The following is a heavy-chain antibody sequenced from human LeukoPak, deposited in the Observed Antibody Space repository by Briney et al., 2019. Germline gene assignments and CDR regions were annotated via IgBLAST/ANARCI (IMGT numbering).Heavy chain of an antibody. CDR3: ARVRTMVRGFIDY. D-gene: IGHD3-10*01. V-gene: IGHV3-7*01. Sequence: PGGSLRLSCATSRFIFSSYWMTWVRRTPGKGLEWVASINQDGSDKYYVDSVEGRFTISRDNAKNSLYLQMNSLRAEDTAVYYCARVRTMVRGFIDYWGQGTLVTVSS. CDR1: RFIFSSYW. CDR2: INQDGSDK. J-gene: IGHJ4*02.